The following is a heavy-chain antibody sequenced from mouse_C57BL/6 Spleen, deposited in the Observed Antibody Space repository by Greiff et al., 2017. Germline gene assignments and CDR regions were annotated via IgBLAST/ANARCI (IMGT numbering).Heavy chain of an antibody. CDR1: GYSITSGYY. CDR2: ISYDGSN. Sequence: DVKLVESGPGLVKPSQSLSLTCSVTGYSITSGYYWNWIRQFPGNKLEWMGYISYDGSNNYNPSLKNRISITRDTSKNQFFLKLNSVTTEDTATYYCARSTLYGNLFAYWGQGTLVTVSA. CDR3: ARSTLYGNLFAY. J-gene: IGHJ3*01. V-gene: IGHV3-6*01. D-gene: IGHD2-1*01.